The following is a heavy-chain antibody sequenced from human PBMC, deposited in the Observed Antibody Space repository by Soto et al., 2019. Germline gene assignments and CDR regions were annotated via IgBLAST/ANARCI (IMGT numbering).Heavy chain of an antibody. CDR2: IYYSGST. Sequence: SETLSLTCTVSGGSISSGGYYWSWIRQHPGKGLEWIGYIYYSGSTYYNPSLKSRVTISVDTSKNQFSLKLSSVTAADTAVYYCAREIDPEGYYMDVWGKGTTVTVSS. CDR3: AREIDPEGYYMDV. J-gene: IGHJ6*03. D-gene: IGHD2-21*01. V-gene: IGHV4-31*03. CDR1: GGSISSGGYY.